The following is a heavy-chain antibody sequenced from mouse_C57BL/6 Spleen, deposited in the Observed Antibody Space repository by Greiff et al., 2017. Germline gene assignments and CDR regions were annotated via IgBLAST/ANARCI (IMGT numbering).Heavy chain of an antibody. Sequence: VKLMESGPGLVAPSQSLSITCTVSGFSLTSYAISWVRQPPGKGLEWLGVIWTGGGTNYNSALKSRLSLSKDNSKSQVFLKMNSLQTDDTARDDCARNLLPRNWYFDVWGTGTTVTVSS. CDR3: ARNLLPRNWYFDV. CDR2: IWTGGGT. V-gene: IGHV2-9-1*01. J-gene: IGHJ1*03. D-gene: IGHD1-1*01. CDR1: GFSLTSYA.